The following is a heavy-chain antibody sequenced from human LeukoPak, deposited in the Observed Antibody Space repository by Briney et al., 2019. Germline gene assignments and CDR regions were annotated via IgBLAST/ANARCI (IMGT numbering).Heavy chain of an antibody. Sequence: PSETLSLTCTVSGGSIRNYYWSWIRQPPGKGLEWIGYISDSGSTNYDPSLKSRVSISVDTSKNQFSLTLSSVTAADTAVYYCARDLGLTVTDYGMDVWGQGTTVTVSS. D-gene: IGHD4-17*01. CDR3: ARDLGLTVTDYGMDV. CDR2: ISDSGST. V-gene: IGHV4-59*01. J-gene: IGHJ6*02. CDR1: GGSIRNYY.